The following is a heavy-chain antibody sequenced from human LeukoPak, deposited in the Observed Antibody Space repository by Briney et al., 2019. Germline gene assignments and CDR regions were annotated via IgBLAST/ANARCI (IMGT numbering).Heavy chain of an antibody. CDR1: DYTFTSYG. CDR3: ARGFPPRRNYDRSGYYSYYFDY. Sequence: SVKVSCKASDYTFTSYGISWVRQAPGQGLEWMGWISAYNGYTHYAQKLQGRVTMTTDTSTSTAYMELRSLRSDDTAVYYCARGFPPRRNYDRSGYYSYYFDYWGQGTLVTVSS. J-gene: IGHJ4*02. V-gene: IGHV1-18*01. D-gene: IGHD3-22*01. CDR2: ISAYNGYT.